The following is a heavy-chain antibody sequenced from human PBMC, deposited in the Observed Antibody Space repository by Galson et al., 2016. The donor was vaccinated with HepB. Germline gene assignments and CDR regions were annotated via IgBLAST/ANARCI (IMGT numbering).Heavy chain of an antibody. V-gene: IGHV3-23*01. J-gene: IGHJ4*02. CDR2: ISTRRTT. CDR1: GFVFSNFG. CDR3: AKVMARTGYYFAPLFDS. Sequence: SLRLSCAASGFVFSNFGLSWVRQAPGEGLEWVASISTRRTTYYSDSVQGRFTISRDNSKNTLSLEMNNLRADDTAIYYCAKVMARTGYYFAPLFDSWGQGTLVTVSS. D-gene: IGHD3/OR15-3a*01.